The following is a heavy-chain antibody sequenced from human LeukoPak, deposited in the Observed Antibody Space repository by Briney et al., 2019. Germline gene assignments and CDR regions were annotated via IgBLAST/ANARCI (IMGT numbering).Heavy chain of an antibody. D-gene: IGHD6-6*01. Sequence: SGALSLTCTVSGGSLSSGGYYWSWIRQHPGNGLEWIGRIYTSGSTNYQPSRKSRVPLPVETSKNRFSLKLTAVKPGTRPVYFCARVGSSSGNWFDPWGQGTLVTVSS. CDR3: ARVGSSSGNWFDP. CDR2: IYTSGST. CDR1: GGSLSSGGYY. V-gene: IGHV4-61*03. J-gene: IGHJ5*02.